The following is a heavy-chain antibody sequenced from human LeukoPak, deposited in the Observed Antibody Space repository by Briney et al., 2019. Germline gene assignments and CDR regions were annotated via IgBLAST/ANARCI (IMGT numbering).Heavy chain of an antibody. Sequence: SETLSLTCTVSGGSISSSSYYWGWIRQPPGKGLEWIGSIYYSGSTYYNPSLKSRATISVDTSKNQFSLKLSSVTAADTAVYYCAATMVRGVHTHFDYWGQGTLVTVSS. CDR2: IYYSGST. CDR1: GGSISSSSYY. CDR3: AATMVRGVHTHFDY. J-gene: IGHJ4*02. V-gene: IGHV4-39*01. D-gene: IGHD3-10*01.